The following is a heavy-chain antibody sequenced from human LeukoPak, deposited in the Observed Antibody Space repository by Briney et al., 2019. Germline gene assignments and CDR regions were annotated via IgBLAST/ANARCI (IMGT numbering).Heavy chain of an antibody. CDR3: TTLTHDTSLRITMVRGADAFDY. CDR2: IKSKTDGGTT. Sequence: PGGSLRLSRAASGFTFSNAWMSWVRQAPGKGLEWVGRIKSKTDGGTTDYAAPVKGRFTISRDDSKNTLYLQMNSLKTEDIAVYYCTTLTHDTSLRITMVRGADAFDYWGQGTLVTVSS. V-gene: IGHV3-15*01. D-gene: IGHD3-10*01. J-gene: IGHJ4*02. CDR1: GFTFSNAW.